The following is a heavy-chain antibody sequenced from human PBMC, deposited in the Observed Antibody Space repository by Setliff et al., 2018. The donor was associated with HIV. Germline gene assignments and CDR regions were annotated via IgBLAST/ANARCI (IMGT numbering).Heavy chain of an antibody. CDR1: AWSLSGYF. D-gene: IGHD5-12*01. Sequence: SETLSLTCGVDAWSLSGYFWVWVRQSPGRGLEWIGEINYAGVANYSPSLKSRVTMSIDTSKNQFSLKLSSVTAADTAVYYCARIPWVATLWGGAFDLWGHGTMVTVSS. J-gene: IGHJ3*01. V-gene: IGHV4-34*10. CDR3: ARIPWVATLWGGAFDL. CDR2: INYAGVA.